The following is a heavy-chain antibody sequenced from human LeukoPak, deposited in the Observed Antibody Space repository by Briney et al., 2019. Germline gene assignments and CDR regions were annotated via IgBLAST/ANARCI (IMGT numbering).Heavy chain of an antibody. J-gene: IGHJ4*02. CDR3: ARDWARGDSYYVDY. CDR2: ISNDGTNK. Sequence: AGGSLRLSCAASGFSFSGYGMHWVRQAPGKGLECVALISNDGTNKYYADSVKGRFTISRDNSKNTLYLQMDSLRTEDTAAYYCARDWARGDSYYVDYWGQGTLVTVSS. D-gene: IGHD2-21*02. V-gene: IGHV3-30*03. CDR1: GFSFSGYG.